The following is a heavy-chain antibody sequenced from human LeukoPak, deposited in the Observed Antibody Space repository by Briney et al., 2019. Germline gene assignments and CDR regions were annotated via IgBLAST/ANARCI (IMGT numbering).Heavy chain of an antibody. V-gene: IGHV5-51*01. Sequence: GESLKISCKGSGYSFTSYWIGWVRQMPGKGLGWMGIIYPGDSDTRYSPSFQGQVTISADKSISTAYLQWSSLKASDTAMYYCASRSSGWYDAFDIWGQGTMVTVSS. J-gene: IGHJ3*02. CDR1: GYSFTSYW. CDR3: ASRSSGWYDAFDI. D-gene: IGHD6-19*01. CDR2: IYPGDSDT.